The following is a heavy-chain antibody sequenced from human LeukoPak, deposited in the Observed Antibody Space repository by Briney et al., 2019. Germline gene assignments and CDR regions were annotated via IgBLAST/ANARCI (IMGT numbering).Heavy chain of an antibody. Sequence: ASVKVSCKASGYTFTNYDINWVRQATGQGLEWMGWMNHNSGYKGYAQKFQGRVTMTRNTSISTAYMELSSLRSEDTATYYCAREFNNSGSGFDPWGQGTLVTVSS. J-gene: IGHJ5*02. D-gene: IGHD1-1*01. CDR1: GYTFTNYD. CDR3: AREFNNSGSGFDP. V-gene: IGHV1-8*01. CDR2: MNHNSGYK.